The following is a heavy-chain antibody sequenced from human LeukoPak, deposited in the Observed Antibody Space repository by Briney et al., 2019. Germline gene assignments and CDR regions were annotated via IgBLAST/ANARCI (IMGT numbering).Heavy chain of an antibody. CDR2: IYYSGST. D-gene: IGHD3-16*01. V-gene: IGHV4-39*07. CDR1: GGSISSSSYY. CDR3: VRGKGVRRVYYYYMDV. J-gene: IGHJ6*03. Sequence: MTSETLSLTCTVSGGSISSSSYYWGWIRQPPGKGLEWIGSIYYSGSTYYNPSLKSRVTISVDTSKNQFSLKLSSVTAADTAVYYCVRGKGVRRVYYYYMDVWGKGTTVTVSS.